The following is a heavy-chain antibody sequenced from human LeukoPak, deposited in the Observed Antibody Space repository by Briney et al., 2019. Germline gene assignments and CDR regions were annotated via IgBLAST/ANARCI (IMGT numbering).Heavy chain of an antibody. CDR2: ISGSGGST. V-gene: IGHV3-23*01. CDR3: AKEAERLLWFGEYQDY. CDR1: GFTFSSYA. J-gene: IGHJ4*02. Sequence: PGGSLRLSCAASGFTFSSYAMSWVRQAPGKGLEWVSAISGSGGSTYYADSVKGRFTISRDNSKNTLYQQMNSLRAEDTAVYYCAKEAERLLWFGEYQDYWGQGTLATVSS. D-gene: IGHD3-10*01.